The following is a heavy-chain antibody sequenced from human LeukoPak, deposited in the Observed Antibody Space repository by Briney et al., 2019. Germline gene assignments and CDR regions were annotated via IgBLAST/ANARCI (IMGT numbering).Heavy chain of an antibody. Sequence: GASVKLSCKVFGYTPTRLSMHWVRQAPGKGLEWMGGFDPEVGETVYAQTLQGRVTMTEDTSTDTAYMELSSLRSEDTAVYYCATGEYCSAGSCYPLPERYWGQGTLVTVSS. CDR3: ATGEYCSAGSCYPLPERY. CDR2: FDPEVGET. D-gene: IGHD2-15*01. V-gene: IGHV1-24*01. J-gene: IGHJ4*02. CDR1: GYTPTRLS.